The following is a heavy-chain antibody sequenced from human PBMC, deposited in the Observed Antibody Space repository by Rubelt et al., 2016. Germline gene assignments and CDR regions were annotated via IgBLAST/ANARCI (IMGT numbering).Heavy chain of an antibody. D-gene: IGHD5-24*01. V-gene: IGHV3-23*01. CDR3: AKGGDGYNPGYYYYYGMDV. CDR2: ISGSGGST. J-gene: IGHJ6*02. Sequence: WVSAISGSGGSTYYADSVKGGFTTSRDNSKNTLYLQMNSLRAEDTAVYYCAKGGDGYNPGYYYYYGMDVWGQGTTVTVSS.